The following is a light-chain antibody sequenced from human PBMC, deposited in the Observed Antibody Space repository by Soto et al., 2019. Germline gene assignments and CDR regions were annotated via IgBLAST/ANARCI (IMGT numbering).Light chain of an antibody. CDR2: AVS. CDR3: SSSTSSRTLL. CDR1: SSDVGGYNY. V-gene: IGLV2-14*01. J-gene: IGLJ2*01. Sequence: QSALTLPAAVSGSPGQSVTISCTGTSSDVGGYNYVSWYQQHPGEAPKLIIYAVSDRPSGVSDRFSGSKSGNTASLTISGLQAEDEADYYCSSSTSSRTLLFGGGTKLTVL.